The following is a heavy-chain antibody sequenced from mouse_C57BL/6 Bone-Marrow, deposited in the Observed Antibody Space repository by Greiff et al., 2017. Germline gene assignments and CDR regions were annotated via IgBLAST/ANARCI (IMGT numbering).Heavy chain of an antibody. J-gene: IGHJ3*01. CDR1: GYTFTSYT. CDR3: ASSAYYNFAY. V-gene: IGHV1-4*01. CDR2: INPSSGYT. Sequence: QVQLQQSGAELARPGASVKMSCKASGYTFTSYTMHWVKQRPGQGLEWIGYINPSSGYTKYNQKFKDKATLTADKSSSTDYMQLSSLTSEDSAVYYCASSAYYNFAYWGQGTLVTVSA. D-gene: IGHD2-12*01.